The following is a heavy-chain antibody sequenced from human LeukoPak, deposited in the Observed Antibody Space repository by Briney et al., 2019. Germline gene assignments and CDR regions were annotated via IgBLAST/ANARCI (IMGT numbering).Heavy chain of an antibody. CDR2: ISSSGGTT. Sequence: SGGSLRLSCAASGFTFSDYYMSWIRQAPGKGLEWVSYISSSGGTTYYADSVKGRFTISRDNSKNTLYLQMISLRAEDTAVYYCARDPPLISWLFDYWGQGTLVTVSS. V-gene: IGHV3-11*01. CDR1: GFTFSDYY. D-gene: IGHD3-3*02. J-gene: IGHJ4*02. CDR3: ARDPPLISWLFDY.